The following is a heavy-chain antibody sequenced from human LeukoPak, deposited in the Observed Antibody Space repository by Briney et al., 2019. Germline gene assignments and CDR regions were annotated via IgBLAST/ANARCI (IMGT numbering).Heavy chain of an antibody. CDR3: ARAPPDRGYSGYYFDY. V-gene: IGHV1-3*03. D-gene: IGHD5-12*01. CDR2: INAGNGNT. CDR1: GYTFTSYA. J-gene: IGHJ4*02. Sequence: ASVKVSCKASGYTFTSYAMHWVRQAPGQRREWVGWINAGNGNTKYSQEFQGRVTITRDTSASTAYMELSSLRSEDMAVYYCARAPPDRGYSGYYFDYWGQGTLVTVSP.